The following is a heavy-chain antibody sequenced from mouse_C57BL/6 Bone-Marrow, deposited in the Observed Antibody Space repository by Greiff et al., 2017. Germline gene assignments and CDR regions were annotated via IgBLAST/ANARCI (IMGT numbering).Heavy chain of an antibody. J-gene: IGHJ2*01. V-gene: IGHV1-4*01. CDR2: INPSSGYT. Sequence: VTLQESGAELARPGASVKMSCKASGSTFTSYTMHWVKQRPGQGLEWIGYINPSSGYTKYNQKFKDKATLTADKSSSTAYLQLSSLTSEDSEVYYCARRRVYWGQGTTLTVSS. CDR3: ARRRVY. CDR1: GSTFTSYT.